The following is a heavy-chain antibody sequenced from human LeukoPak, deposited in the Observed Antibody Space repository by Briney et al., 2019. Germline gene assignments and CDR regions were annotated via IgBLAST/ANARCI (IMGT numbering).Heavy chain of an antibody. V-gene: IGHV4-61*02. J-gene: IGHJ4*02. D-gene: IGHD5-12*01. Sequence: SSQTLSLTCTVSGGTISSGSYYWSWIRQPAGKGLEWIGRIYTSGSTNYNPSLKSRVTISVDTSKNQFSLKLSSVTAAYTAVYYCARTANSGYDFRFDYWGQGTLVTVSS. CDR3: ARTANSGYDFRFDY. CDR2: IYTSGST. CDR1: GGTISSGSYY.